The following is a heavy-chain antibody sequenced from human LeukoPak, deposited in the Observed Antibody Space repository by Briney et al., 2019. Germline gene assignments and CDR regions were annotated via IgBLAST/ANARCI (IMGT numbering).Heavy chain of an antibody. CDR3: TRDRGAYNLYDY. D-gene: IGHD1-1*01. Sequence: HPGGSLRLYCTASGFTFGDYAMSWIRQAPGKGLEWVGFIRSKAYGETADYAASVKGRFTISRDDSKAIAYLQMNSLKTEDTAVYHCTRDRGAYNLYDYWGQGTLVTVSS. CDR2: IRSKAYGETA. CDR1: GFTFGDYA. J-gene: IGHJ4*02. V-gene: IGHV3-49*03.